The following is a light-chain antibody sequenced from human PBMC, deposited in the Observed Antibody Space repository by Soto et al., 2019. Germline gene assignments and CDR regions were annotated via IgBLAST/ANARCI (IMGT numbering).Light chain of an antibody. CDR3: AAWVDSLSGVV. CDR1: SSNIGSNY. Sequence: QPVLTQPPSASGTPGQRVTISCSGSSSNIGSNYVYWYQQLPGTAPKLLIYRNNQRPSGVPDRFSGSKSGTSASLAISGLRSEDEADYYCAAWVDSLSGVVFGGGTKLTVL. J-gene: IGLJ2*01. CDR2: RNN. V-gene: IGLV1-47*01.